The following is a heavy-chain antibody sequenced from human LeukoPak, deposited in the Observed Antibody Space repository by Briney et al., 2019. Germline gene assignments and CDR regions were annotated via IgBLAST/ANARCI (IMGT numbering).Heavy chain of an antibody. CDR1: GFTFSSYS. Sequence: KAGGSLRLSCAASGFTFSSYSMNWVRQAPGKGLEWVSSISSSGSYIYYADSVKGRLTISRDNSKNTVSLQMNRLKPEDTALYYCVKDIRRGYNFGYDQFAYWGQGTLVTVSS. J-gene: IGHJ4*02. V-gene: IGHV3-21*01. CDR2: ISSSGSYI. D-gene: IGHD5-18*01. CDR3: VKDIRRGYNFGYDQFAY.